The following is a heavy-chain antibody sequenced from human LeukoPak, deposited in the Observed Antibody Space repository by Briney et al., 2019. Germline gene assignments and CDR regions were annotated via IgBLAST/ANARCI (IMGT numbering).Heavy chain of an antibody. CDR3: AKPSAAGTWRAYYYYYMDV. CDR2: IKQDRSEK. J-gene: IGHJ6*03. Sequence: GGSLRLSCAASGFTFSNYWMSWVRQAPGKGLEWVANIKQDRSEKYYVDSVKGRFTISRDNAKNTLYLQMNSLRAEDTAVYYCAKPSAAGTWRAYYYYYMDVWGKGTTVTISS. CDR1: GFTFSNYW. V-gene: IGHV3-7*01. D-gene: IGHD6-13*01.